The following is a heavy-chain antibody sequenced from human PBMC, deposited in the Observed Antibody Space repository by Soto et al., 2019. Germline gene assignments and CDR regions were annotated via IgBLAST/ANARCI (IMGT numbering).Heavy chain of an antibody. CDR3: ARDLSITIFGVVHHDAFDI. D-gene: IGHD3-3*01. J-gene: IGHJ3*02. CDR2: IYTSGST. Sequence: SETLALTCPVAGRSITSYYWSWIRQPAGKGLEWIGRIYTSGSTSYNPSLKSRVTMSVDTSKNQFSLKLSSVTAADTAVYYCARDLSITIFGVVHHDAFDIWGQGTMVT. CDR1: GRSITSYY. V-gene: IGHV4-4*07.